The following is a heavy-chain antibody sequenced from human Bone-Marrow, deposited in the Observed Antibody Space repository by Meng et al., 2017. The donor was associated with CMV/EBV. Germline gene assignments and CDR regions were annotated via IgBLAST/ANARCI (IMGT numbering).Heavy chain of an antibody. Sequence: SETLSLTCTVSGGSISSYYWSWVRQPPGKGLEWIGYIYYSGSTNYNPSLKSRVTISVDTSQNQFSLKLSSVTAADTAVYYCARMIAAAFAYWGQGARVTCSS. D-gene: IGHD6-13*01. J-gene: IGHJ4*02. V-gene: IGHV4-59*01. CDR1: GGSISSYY. CDR2: IYYSGST. CDR3: ARMIAAAFAY.